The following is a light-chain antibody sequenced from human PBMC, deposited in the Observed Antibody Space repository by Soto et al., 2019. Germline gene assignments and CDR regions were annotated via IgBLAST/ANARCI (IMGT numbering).Light chain of an antibody. Sequence: QSALTQPASVSGSPGQSITISCTGTSSDIGGYNYVSWYQRHPGRAPKLIIYNVNDRPPWISDRFSGSKSDNAASLTISGLQTEDEADYLRSSYTSTGPQVLFGGGTKLTVL. CDR1: SSDIGGYNY. J-gene: IGLJ2*01. CDR2: NVN. CDR3: SSYTSTGPQVL. V-gene: IGLV2-14*03.